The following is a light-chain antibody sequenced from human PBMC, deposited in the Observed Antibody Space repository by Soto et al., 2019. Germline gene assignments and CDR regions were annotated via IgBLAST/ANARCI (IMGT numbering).Light chain of an antibody. J-gene: IGLJ2*01. Sequence: QPVLTQSPSASASLGASVKLTCTLSSGHSSYAIAWHQQQPEKGPRYLMKLNSDGSHSKGDGIPDRFSGSSSGAERYLTISSLQSEDEADYYCQTWGTGKIGGGTKVTVL. CDR3: QTWGTGK. CDR2: LNSDGSH. CDR1: SGHSSYA. V-gene: IGLV4-69*01.